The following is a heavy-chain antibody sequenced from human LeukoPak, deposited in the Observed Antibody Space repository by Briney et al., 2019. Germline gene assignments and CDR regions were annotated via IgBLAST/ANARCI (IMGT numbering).Heavy chain of an antibody. Sequence: GESLKISCKGSGYSFTNYWIAWVRQMPGKGLEWMGIIYPGDSDTRYSPSFQGQVTISADKSISTAYLQWSSLRASDTAIYYCARLGIAGANHNYFDYWGQGTLVTVSS. CDR1: GYSFTNYW. D-gene: IGHD1-26*01. CDR2: IYPGDSDT. V-gene: IGHV5-51*01. J-gene: IGHJ4*02. CDR3: ARLGIAGANHNYFDY.